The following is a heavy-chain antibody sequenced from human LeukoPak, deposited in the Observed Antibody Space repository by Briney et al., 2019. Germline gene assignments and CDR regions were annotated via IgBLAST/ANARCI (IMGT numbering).Heavy chain of an antibody. Sequence: SETLSLTRAVYGGSFSGYYWSWIRQPPGKGLEWIGEINHSGSTSYNPSLKSRVTISVDTSKNQFSLKLSSVTAADTAVYYCARDYYYWGQGTLVTVSS. D-gene: IGHD3-10*01. J-gene: IGHJ4*02. CDR3: ARDYYY. CDR1: GGSFSGYY. CDR2: INHSGST. V-gene: IGHV4-34*01.